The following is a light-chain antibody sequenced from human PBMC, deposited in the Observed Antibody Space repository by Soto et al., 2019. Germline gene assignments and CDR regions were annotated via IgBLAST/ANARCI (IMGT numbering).Light chain of an antibody. J-gene: IGKJ4*01. CDR2: GAS. Sequence: EIVMTQSPATLSVSPGERATLSCRASQSVSSNLAWYQQKPGQAPRLLIYGASNRATGIPARFSGSGSGTDFTLTISRLEPEDFAVYYCQQYNNWPVTFGGGTKVDIK. V-gene: IGKV3D-15*01. CDR1: QSVSSN. CDR3: QQYNNWPVT.